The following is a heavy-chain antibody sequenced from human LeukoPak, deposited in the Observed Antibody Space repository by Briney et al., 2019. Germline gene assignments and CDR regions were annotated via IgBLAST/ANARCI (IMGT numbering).Heavy chain of an antibody. CDR2: IYHSGST. V-gene: IGHV4-30-2*01. D-gene: IGHD2-2*02. CDR1: GGSISSGGYY. Sequence: PSETLSLTCTLSGGSISSGGYYWSWIRQPPGKGLEWIGYIYHSGSTYYNPSLKSRVTISVDRSKNQFSLKLSSVTAADTAVYYCARFRIHCSSTSCYTGWFDPWGQGTLVTVSS. J-gene: IGHJ5*02. CDR3: ARFRIHCSSTSCYTGWFDP.